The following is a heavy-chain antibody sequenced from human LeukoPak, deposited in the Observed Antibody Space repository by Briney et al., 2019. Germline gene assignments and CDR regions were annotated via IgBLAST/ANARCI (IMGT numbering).Heavy chain of an antibody. CDR2: IYYSGST. J-gene: IGHJ4*02. CDR3: ARGSIMIVVDGFDY. Sequence: ETLSLTCTVSGGSISSYYWSWIRQPPGKGLEWIGYIYYSGSTNYNTSLKSRVTISVDTSKNQFSLKLSSVTAADTAVYYCARGSIMIVVDGFDYWGQGTLVTVSS. V-gene: IGHV4-59*01. CDR1: GGSISSYY. D-gene: IGHD3-22*01.